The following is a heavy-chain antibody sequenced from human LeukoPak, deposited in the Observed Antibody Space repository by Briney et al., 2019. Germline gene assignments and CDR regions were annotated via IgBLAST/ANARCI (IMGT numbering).Heavy chain of an antibody. CDR2: IKQDGSEK. D-gene: IGHD3-3*01. CDR1: GFTFSSYW. J-gene: IGHJ6*02. Sequence: GGSLRLSCAASGFTFSSYWMSWVRQAPGKGLEWVANIKQDGSEKYYVDSVKGRFTISRDNDKNSLYLQMNSLRAEDTAVYYCARERITIFGVVTNYYYYYGMDVWGQGTTVTVSS. CDR3: ARERITIFGVVTNYYYYYGMDV. V-gene: IGHV3-7*01.